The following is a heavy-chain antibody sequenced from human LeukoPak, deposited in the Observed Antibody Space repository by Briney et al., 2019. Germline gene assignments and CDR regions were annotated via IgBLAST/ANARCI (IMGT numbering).Heavy chain of an antibody. D-gene: IGHD6-19*01. V-gene: IGHV1-18*04. CDR2: ISAYNGNT. CDR1: GYTFTSYY. J-gene: IGHJ4*02. Sequence: GASVKVSCKASGYTFTSYYMHWVRQAPGQGLEWMGWISAYNGNTNYAQKLQGRVTMTTDTSTSTAYMELRSLRSDDTAVYYCARAVEQWLEFDYWGQGTLVTVSS. CDR3: ARAVEQWLEFDY.